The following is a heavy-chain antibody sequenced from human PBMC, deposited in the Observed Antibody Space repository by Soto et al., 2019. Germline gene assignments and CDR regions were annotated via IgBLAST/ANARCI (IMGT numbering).Heavy chain of an antibody. CDR1: GFTFSSRW. CDR3: VRSSGWTGDF. Sequence: EVQLVESGGGLVQPGGSLRLSCVASGFTFSSRWMNWVRHVPGKGLEWVAKIKQDGSEIHYVDSVKGRFTISRDNAKNSLYLQMNSLRVEDTAVYQCVRSSGWTGDFWGQGILVTVSS. D-gene: IGHD3-10*01. J-gene: IGHJ4*02. V-gene: IGHV3-7*04. CDR2: IKQDGSEI.